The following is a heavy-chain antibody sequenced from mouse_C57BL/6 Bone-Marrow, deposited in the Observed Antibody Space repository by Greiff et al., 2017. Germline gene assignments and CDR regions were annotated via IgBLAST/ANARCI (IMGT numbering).Heavy chain of an antibody. CDR1: GYTFTSYW. CDR2: IDPSDSYT. CDR3: ARSDGYYAGDYAMDY. J-gene: IGHJ4*01. D-gene: IGHD2-3*01. Sequence: QVQLKQPGAELVKPGASVKLSCKASGYTFTSYWMQWVKQRPGQGLEWIGEIDPSDSYTNYNQKFKGKATLTVDTSSSTAYMQISSLTSEDSAVYYSARSDGYYAGDYAMDYWGQGTSVTVSS. V-gene: IGHV1-50*01.